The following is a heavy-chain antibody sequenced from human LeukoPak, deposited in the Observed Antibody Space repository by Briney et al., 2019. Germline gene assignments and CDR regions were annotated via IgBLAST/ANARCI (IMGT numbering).Heavy chain of an antibody. D-gene: IGHD4-17*01. CDR2: IYHSGST. CDR1: GGSISSGGYS. V-gene: IGHV4-30-2*01. J-gene: IGHJ4*02. CDR3: ARGRYGDYAY. Sequence: SETLSLTCAVSGGSISSGGYSWSWIRQPPGKGLEWIGYIYHSGSTYYNPSLKSRVTISVDRSKNRFSLKLSSVTAADTAVYYCARGRYGDYAYWGQGTLVTVSS.